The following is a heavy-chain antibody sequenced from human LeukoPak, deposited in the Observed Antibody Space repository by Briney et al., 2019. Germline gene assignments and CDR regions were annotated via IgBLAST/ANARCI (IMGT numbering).Heavy chain of an antibody. CDR3: ARQYYDILTGSDDYYYYYMDV. CDR1: GGTFSSYA. J-gene: IGHJ6*03. V-gene: IGHV1-69*05. Sequence: SVKVSCKASGGTFSSYAISWVRQAPGQGLEWMGGIIPIIGTANYAQKFQGRVTITTDESTSTAYMELSSLRSEDTAVYYCARQYYDILTGSDDYYYYYMDVWGKGTTVTVSS. D-gene: IGHD3-9*01. CDR2: IIPIIGTA.